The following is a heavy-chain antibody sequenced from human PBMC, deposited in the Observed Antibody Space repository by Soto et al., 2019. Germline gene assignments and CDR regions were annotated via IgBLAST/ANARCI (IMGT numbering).Heavy chain of an antibody. CDR1: GGTFSNYA. CDR2: IIPIFGST. D-gene: IGHD5-18*01. CDR3: AKDGGKDGYFGNWFDP. J-gene: IGHJ5*02. V-gene: IGHV1-69*15. Sequence: QVQLLQSGAEVKKPGSSVKVSCKASGGTFSNYAITWVRQAPGRGLEWLGRIIPIFGSTNFAQKFQGRDTLTADESTTTVYMELSSLRSDDTAVYFCAKDGGKDGYFGNWFDPWGQGTLDTVSS.